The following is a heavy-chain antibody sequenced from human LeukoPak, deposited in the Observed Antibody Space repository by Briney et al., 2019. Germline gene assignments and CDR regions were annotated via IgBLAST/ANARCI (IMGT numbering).Heavy chain of an antibody. J-gene: IGHJ5*02. CDR2: INPASGGT. CDR1: GYTFNDYY. D-gene: IGHD3-9*01. Sequence: ASVKVSCKASGYTFNDYYMHWVRQAPGQGLEWMGRINPASGGTDYAQKFQGRVTMTRDTSITTAYMDLDRLRSDDTAVYYCARLGENGLLTGYFYPWGQGTLVTVSS. CDR3: ARLGENGLLTGYFYP. V-gene: IGHV1-2*02.